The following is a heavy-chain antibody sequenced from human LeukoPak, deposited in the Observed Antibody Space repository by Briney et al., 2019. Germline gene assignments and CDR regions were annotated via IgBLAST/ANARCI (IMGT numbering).Heavy chain of an antibody. CDR3: ARHQTYYYDSSGYYYYDY. Sequence: SETLSLTCTVSGGSISSYYWSRLRQPPGKGLEYIGYTHYSGATNYNPSLKSRVTISVDTSKNQFSLKLSSVTAADTAVYYCARHQTYYYDSSGYYYYDYWGQGTLVTVSS. V-gene: IGHV4-59*08. CDR2: THYSGAT. CDR1: GGSISSYY. J-gene: IGHJ4*02. D-gene: IGHD3-22*01.